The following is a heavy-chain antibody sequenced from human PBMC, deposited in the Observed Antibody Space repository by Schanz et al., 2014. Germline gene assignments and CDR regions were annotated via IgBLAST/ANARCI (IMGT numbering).Heavy chain of an antibody. V-gene: IGHV3-74*01. CDR2: INSDGSTT. Sequence: EVQLVESGGGLVQPVGSLRLSCAASGFTFSSYWMHWVRQAPGKGLVWVSRINSDGSTTIYADSVKGRFTISRDNAKNTLYLQMNSLRAEDTAVYYCARPLGPNYYYYGLDVWGQGTTVTVSS. CDR3: ARPLGPNYYYYGLDV. J-gene: IGHJ6*02. CDR1: GFTFSSYW.